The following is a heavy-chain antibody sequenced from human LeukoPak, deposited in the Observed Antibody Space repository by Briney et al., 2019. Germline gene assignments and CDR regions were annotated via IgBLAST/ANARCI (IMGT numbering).Heavy chain of an antibody. V-gene: IGHV1-2*02. CDR1: GYTFTSYG. CDR2: ISAYSGGT. CDR3: ARGGSGWPYDAFDI. J-gene: IGHJ3*02. D-gene: IGHD6-19*01. Sequence: ASVKVSCKASGYTFTSYGISWVRQAPGQGLEWMGWISAYSGGTNYAQKFQGRVTMTRDTSISTAYMELSRLRSDDTAVYYCARGGSGWPYDAFDIWGQGTMVTVSS.